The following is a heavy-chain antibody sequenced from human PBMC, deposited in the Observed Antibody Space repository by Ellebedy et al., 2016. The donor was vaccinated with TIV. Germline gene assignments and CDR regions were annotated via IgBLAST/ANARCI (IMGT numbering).Heavy chain of an antibody. J-gene: IGHJ5*02. CDR1: GFTFSVSP. V-gene: IGHV3-73*01. D-gene: IGHD4-17*01. CDR2: IRTKKNNYAT. CDR3: TRRDVDYAYT. Sequence: GESLKISCAASGFTFSVSPMHWVRQASGKGLEWVGRIRTKKNNYATAYAASVKGRFTISRDDSKNTAYLQMNSLKTEDTAVYYCTRRDVDYAYTWGQGTLVTVSS.